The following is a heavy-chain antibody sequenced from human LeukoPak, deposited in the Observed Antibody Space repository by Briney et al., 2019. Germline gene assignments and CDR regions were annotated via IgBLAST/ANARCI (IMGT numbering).Heavy chain of an antibody. Sequence: GGSLRLSCAASGFTFSSYEMHWVRQPPGKGLEWVSYIGSSDSTIYYADSVKGRFTISRDNAENSLYLQMNSLRAEDTAVYYCARDYGGSSPFDYWGQGTLVTVSS. D-gene: IGHD4-23*01. CDR1: GFTFSSYE. CDR2: IGSSDSTI. V-gene: IGHV3-48*03. J-gene: IGHJ4*02. CDR3: ARDYGGSSPFDY.